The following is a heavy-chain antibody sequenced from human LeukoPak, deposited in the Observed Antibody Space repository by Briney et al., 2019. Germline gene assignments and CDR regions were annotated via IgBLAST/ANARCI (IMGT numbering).Heavy chain of an antibody. CDR2: INPNSGGT. Sequence: GASVKVSCKASGYTFTGYYMHWVRQAPGQGLEWMGWINPNSGGTNYAQKFQGRVTMTRDTSISTAYMELSRLRSDDTAVYYCARGSAYYYGSGPFDYWGQGTLVTVSS. CDR3: ARGSAYYYGSGPFDY. CDR1: GYTFTGYY. J-gene: IGHJ4*02. V-gene: IGHV1-2*02. D-gene: IGHD3-10*01.